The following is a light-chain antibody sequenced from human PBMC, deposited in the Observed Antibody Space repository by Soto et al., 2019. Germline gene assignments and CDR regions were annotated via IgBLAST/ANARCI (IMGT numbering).Light chain of an antibody. CDR2: GAS. J-gene: IGKJ4*01. V-gene: IGKV3-20*01. Sequence: EIVLTQSPGTLSLSPGERATLSCRASQSVGSSFLTWYQQKPGQAPRLLIYGASSRATGIPDRFSGSGSGTDFTLTISRQEPEDFAVYYCQQYGSSPALTVGGGTKVEIK. CDR1: QSVGSSF. CDR3: QQYGSSPALT.